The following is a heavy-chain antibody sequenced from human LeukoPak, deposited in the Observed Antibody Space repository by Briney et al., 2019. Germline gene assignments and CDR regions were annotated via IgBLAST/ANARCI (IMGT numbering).Heavy chain of an antibody. CDR2: INHSGRT. CDR1: GGSFSGYY. Sequence: SETLSLTCAVYGGSFSGYYWSWIRQPPGEGLEWIGDINHSGRTNYNPSLKSRVTISVDTSKNQFSLKLSSVTAADTAVYYCARWELPSTYYFGMDGWGQGTTVTAAS. V-gene: IGHV4-34*01. J-gene: IGHJ6*02. CDR3: ARWELPSTYYFGMDG. D-gene: IGHD1-26*01.